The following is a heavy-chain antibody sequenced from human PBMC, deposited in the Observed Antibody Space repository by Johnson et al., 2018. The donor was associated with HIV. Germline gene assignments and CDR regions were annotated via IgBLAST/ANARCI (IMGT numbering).Heavy chain of an antibody. CDR3: VRDPGFRVGTIDDDAFDI. V-gene: IGHV3-66*01. Sequence: VQLVESGGGVVRPGGSLRLSCAASGFSFSDYYMSWIRQAPGTGLEWVSTMYSDGGTYHADSVRGRFTISRDNAKNTLYLQVNSLRAEDSALYYCVRDPGFRVGTIDDDAFDIWGQGTMVTVSP. CDR2: MYSDGGT. J-gene: IGHJ3*02. D-gene: IGHD1-26*01. CDR1: GFSFSDYY.